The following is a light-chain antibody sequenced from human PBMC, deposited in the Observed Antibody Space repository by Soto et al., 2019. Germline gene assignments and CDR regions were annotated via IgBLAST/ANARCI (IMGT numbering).Light chain of an antibody. V-gene: IGKV1-39*01. CDR1: QSISSY. Sequence: DIPMTLSPSSLAASLGDSVIITCRASQSISSYLNWYQQKPGKAPKLLIYAASSLQSGVPSRFSGSGSGTDFTLTISSLQPEDFATYYCQQSYTTPLTFGGGTKVDI. J-gene: IGKJ4*01. CDR2: AAS. CDR3: QQSYTTPLT.